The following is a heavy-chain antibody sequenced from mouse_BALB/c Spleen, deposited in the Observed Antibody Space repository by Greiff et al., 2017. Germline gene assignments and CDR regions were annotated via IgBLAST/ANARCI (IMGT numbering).Heavy chain of an antibody. CDR3: ARNTEVRRDYAMDY. V-gene: IGHV2-2*02. CDR1: GFSLTSYG. Sequence: VQRVESGPGLVQPSQSLSITCTVSGFSLTSYGVHWVRQSPGKGLEWLGVIWSGGSTDYNAAFISRLSISKDNSKSQVFFKMNSLQANDTAIYYCARNTEVRRDYAMDYWGQGTSVTVSS. CDR2: IWSGGST. D-gene: IGHD2-14*01. J-gene: IGHJ4*01.